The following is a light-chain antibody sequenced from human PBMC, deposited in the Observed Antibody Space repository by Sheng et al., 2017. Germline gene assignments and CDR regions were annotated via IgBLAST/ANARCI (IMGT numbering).Light chain of an antibody. CDR1: QSVSTN. Sequence: EIVLTQSPGTLSLSPGERATLSCRASQSVSTNLAWYQQKPGQSPRLLIYGASTRATGIPARFSGSGSGTDFTLTISSLEPEDFAVYYCQQRRNWPPVTFGGGTKVEIK. CDR2: GAS. J-gene: IGKJ4*01. CDR3: QQRRNWPPVT. V-gene: IGKV3-11*01.